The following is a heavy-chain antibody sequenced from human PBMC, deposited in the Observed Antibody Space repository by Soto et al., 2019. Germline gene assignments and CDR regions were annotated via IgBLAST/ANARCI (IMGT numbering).Heavy chain of an antibody. V-gene: IGHV3-30*18. CDR1: EFTFSAYG. CDR3: AKGSRPAPYYYYAMDA. Sequence: GRSLRLSCATSEFTFSAYGVHWVRRAAGKWLEWVAVISYDESIRYYAESVKGRFTISRDNSKDTLYLHMNSLRAEDTAVYYCAKGSRPAPYYYYAMDAWVQGTTVHVSS. CDR2: ISYDESIR. J-gene: IGHJ6*02.